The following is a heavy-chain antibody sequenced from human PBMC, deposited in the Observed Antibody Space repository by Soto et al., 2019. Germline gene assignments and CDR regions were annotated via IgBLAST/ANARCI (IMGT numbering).Heavy chain of an antibody. CDR2: ISGSGGST. CDR1: GFTFSSYA. V-gene: IGHV3-23*01. CDR3: AKDKGGIRIAAAGTFDY. Sequence: GGSLRLSCAASGFTFSSYAMSWVRQAPGKGLEWVSAISGSGGSTYYADSVKGRFTISRDNSKNTLYLQMNSLRAEDTAVYYCAKDKGGIRIAAAGTFDYWGQGTLVTVSS. J-gene: IGHJ4*02. D-gene: IGHD6-13*01.